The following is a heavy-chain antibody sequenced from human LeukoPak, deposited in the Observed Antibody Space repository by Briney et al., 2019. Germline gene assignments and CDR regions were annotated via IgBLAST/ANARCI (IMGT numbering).Heavy chain of an antibody. CDR2: IRQDGNDR. CDR3: ARDRSDYGGDSFRGMDV. CDR1: RFAFSSYW. D-gene: IGHD4-23*01. J-gene: IGHJ6*02. Sequence: GGSLRLSRAASRFAFSSYWMSWVRQAPGKGLEWVANIRQDGNDRYYVDSVKGRFTISRDNAKNSLYLQLNSLRAEDTAVYYCARDRSDYGGDSFRGMDVWGQGTTVTVSS. V-gene: IGHV3-7*01.